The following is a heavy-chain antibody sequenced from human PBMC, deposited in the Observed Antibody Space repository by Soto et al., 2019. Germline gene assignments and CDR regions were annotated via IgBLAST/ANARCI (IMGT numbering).Heavy chain of an antibody. V-gene: IGHV3-30*18. J-gene: IGHJ6*02. CDR3: AKVKAMRAYYGMDV. D-gene: IGHD2-2*01. CDR1: GFTFSSYG. Sequence: QVQLVESGGGVVQPGRSLRLSCAASGFTFSSYGMHWVRQAPGKGLEWVAVISYDGSNKYYADSVKGRFTISRDNSKNTLYLQMNSLRAEDTAVYYCAKVKAMRAYYGMDVCGQGTTVTVSS. CDR2: ISYDGSNK.